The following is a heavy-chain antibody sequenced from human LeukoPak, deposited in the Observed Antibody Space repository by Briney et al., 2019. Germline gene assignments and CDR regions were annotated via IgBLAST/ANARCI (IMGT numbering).Heavy chain of an antibody. D-gene: IGHD3-22*01. Sequence: PSETLSLTRTVSGGSIGSGGYYWSWIRQHPGKGLEWIGYIYYSGSTYYNPSLKSRVTVSVDTSKNQFSLKLSSVTAADTAVYYCAGASSGYVDSWGQGTLVIVSS. CDR1: GGSIGSGGYY. J-gene: IGHJ4*02. CDR3: AGASSGYVDS. V-gene: IGHV4-31*03. CDR2: IYYSGST.